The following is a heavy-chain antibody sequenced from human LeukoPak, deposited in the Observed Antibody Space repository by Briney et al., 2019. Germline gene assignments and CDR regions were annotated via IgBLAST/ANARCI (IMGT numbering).Heavy chain of an antibody. CDR2: LYHSGAA. V-gene: IGHV4-59*08. D-gene: IGHD1/OR15-1a*01. CDR1: GDSISNYY. CDR3: ARLGKTYYMDV. J-gene: IGHJ6*03. Sequence: SSETLSPTCTVSGDSISNYYWTWIRQTPGKGLEWIGNLYHSGAADYNPSLKTRVTTSVDTSKDQFSLSLRSSTAADTAVYFCARLGKTYYMDVWGTGTTVTASS.